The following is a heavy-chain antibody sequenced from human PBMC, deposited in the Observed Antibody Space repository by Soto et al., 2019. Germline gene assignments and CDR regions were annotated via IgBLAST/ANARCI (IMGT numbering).Heavy chain of an antibody. CDR1: GFTFSSYG. D-gene: IGHD4-17*01. J-gene: IGHJ6*02. Sequence: QVQLVESGGGVVQPGRSLRLSCAASGFTFSSYGMHWVRQAPGKGLEWVAVISYDGSNKYYADSVKGRFTISRDNSKNTLYLQMNSLRAEDTAVYYCAKEDYGGNSWGFPKNYYYYYGMDVWGQGTTVTVSS. V-gene: IGHV3-30*18. CDR3: AKEDYGGNSWGFPKNYYYYYGMDV. CDR2: ISYDGSNK.